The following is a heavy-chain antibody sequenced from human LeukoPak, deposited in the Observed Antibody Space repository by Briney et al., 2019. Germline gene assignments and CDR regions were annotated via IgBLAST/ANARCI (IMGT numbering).Heavy chain of an antibody. CDR3: VRVGADGSGPYYFDY. CDR1: GGPIISGKHS. J-gene: IGHJ4*02. Sequence: SQTLSLTCTVSGGPIISGKHSWSWIRQHPGKGLEWIGYIYYSGNTYYNLSLKSRLTISVDTSKNQFSLNLTSVTAADTAIYYCVRVGADGSGPYYFDYWGQGTLDTVSS. V-gene: IGHV4-31*03. CDR2: IYYSGNT. D-gene: IGHD3-10*01.